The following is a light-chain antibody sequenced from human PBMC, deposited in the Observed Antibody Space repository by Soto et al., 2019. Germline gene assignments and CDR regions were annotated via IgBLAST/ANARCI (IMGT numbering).Light chain of an antibody. CDR2: DAK. CDR1: SSDVGGYNY. CDR3: CSYAGDYTFV. J-gene: IGLJ1*01. V-gene: IGLV2-11*01. Sequence: QSVLTQPRSVSGSPGQSVTISCTGTSSDVGGYNYVSWYQQHPGRAPRVMIYDAKTRPSGVPDRFSGSKSGNTASLTISELQAEDEADYYCCSYAGDYTFVFGTGTKVTVL.